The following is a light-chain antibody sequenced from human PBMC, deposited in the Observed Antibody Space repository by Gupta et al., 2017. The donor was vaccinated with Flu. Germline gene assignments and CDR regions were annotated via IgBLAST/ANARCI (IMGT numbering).Light chain of an antibody. Sequence: DIQMTQSPSTLSASVGDRVTITCRASQRISSWLAWYQQKPGKAPKLLIYKASSVEDGVPSRFSGSGSGTEFTLSISSRQPDDFATYYCQQYNTFPETFGQGTKVDIK. J-gene: IGKJ1*01. CDR2: KAS. CDR1: QRISSW. V-gene: IGKV1-5*03. CDR3: QQYNTFPET.